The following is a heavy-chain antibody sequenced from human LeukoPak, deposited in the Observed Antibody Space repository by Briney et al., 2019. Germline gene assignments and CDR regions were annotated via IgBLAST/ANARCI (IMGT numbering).Heavy chain of an antibody. D-gene: IGHD3-22*01. Sequence: GGSLRLSCAASGFTFSSYGMSWVRQAPGKGLEWVSVISGSGSSTYYADSVKGRFTISRDNSKNTLYLQMNSLRAEDTAVYYCAKYRDYYDSSGHYVEIFGYFDYWGQGTVVTVSS. V-gene: IGHV3-23*01. CDR3: AKYRDYYDSSGHYVEIFGYFDY. CDR2: ISGSGSST. CDR1: GFTFSSYG. J-gene: IGHJ4*02.